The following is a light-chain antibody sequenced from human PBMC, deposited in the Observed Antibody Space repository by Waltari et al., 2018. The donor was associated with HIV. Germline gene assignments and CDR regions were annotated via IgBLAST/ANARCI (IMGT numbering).Light chain of an antibody. CDR2: GAS. V-gene: IGKV3D-15*01. Sequence: EIVMTQSPATLSVSPGERATLSCRASQSVSSNLAWYQQKPGQAPRLLIYGASTRAIGIPARFSGGGSGTEFTLTISSLQSEDFAVYYCQQYNNWPPMYTFGQGTKLEI. CDR1: QSVSSN. J-gene: IGKJ2*01. CDR3: QQYNNWPPMYT.